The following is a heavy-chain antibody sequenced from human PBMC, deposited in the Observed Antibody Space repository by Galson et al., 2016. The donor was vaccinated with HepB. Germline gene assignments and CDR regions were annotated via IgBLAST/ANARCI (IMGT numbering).Heavy chain of an antibody. CDR1: GGTFSSYP. V-gene: IGHV1-69*06. CDR3: GVMITGNYYYYGMDV. CDR2: IIPIFGTA. D-gene: IGHD3-16*01. J-gene: IGHJ6*02. Sequence: SVKVSCKASGGTFSSYPISWVRQAPGQGLEWMGGIIPIFGTANYAQKFQGRVTITADKSTSTAYMGLSSLRSEDTAVYYCGVMITGNYYYYGMDVWGQGTTVTASS.